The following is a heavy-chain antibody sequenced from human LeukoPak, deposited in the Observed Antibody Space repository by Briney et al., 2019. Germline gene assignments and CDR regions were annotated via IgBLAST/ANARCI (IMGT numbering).Heavy chain of an antibody. V-gene: IGHV3-30*18. CDR3: TKSHAEFGDYEEHDAFEI. J-gene: IGHJ3*02. CDR1: GFTFNSYG. D-gene: IGHD4-17*01. CDR2: MSYDRYNK. Sequence: GGSPRLSCAASGFTFNSYGMHWVRQAPGKGLEWVAAMSYDRYNKYHADSVKGRFTISRDNSKNTLYLQMNSLRPEDTAMYYCTKSHAEFGDYEEHDAFEIWGQGTVVTVSS.